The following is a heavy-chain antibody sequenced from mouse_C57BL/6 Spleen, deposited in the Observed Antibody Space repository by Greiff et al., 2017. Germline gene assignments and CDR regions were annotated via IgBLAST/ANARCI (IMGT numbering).Heavy chain of an antibody. CDR3: ASGPRGLDRLDY. CDR1: GYTFTSYW. J-gene: IGHJ3*01. CDR2: IDPSDCYT. V-gene: IGHV1-69*01. D-gene: IGHD3-1*01. Sequence: QVQLQQPGAELVMPGASVKLSCKASGYTFTSYWMHWVKQRPGQGLEWIGEIDPSDCYTNYNQKFKGKATLTVAQSSSTAYMRLSSLTSEDAAVDYCASGPRGLDRLDYWGQGTLVTVSA.